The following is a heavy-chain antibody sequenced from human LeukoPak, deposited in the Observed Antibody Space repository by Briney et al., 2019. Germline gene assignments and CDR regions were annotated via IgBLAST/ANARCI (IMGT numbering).Heavy chain of an antibody. CDR1: GYTFTSYG. D-gene: IGHD6-6*01. CDR2: ISAYNGNT. J-gene: IGHJ4*02. CDR3: AREDLAAGPLDY. Sequence: ASVKVSCKASGYTFTSYGISWVRQAPGQGLEWMGWISAYNGNTNYAQKLQGRVTMTTDTSTSTAYMELRSLRSDDTAVYYCAREDLAAGPLDYGAREPWSPSPQ. V-gene: IGHV1-18*01.